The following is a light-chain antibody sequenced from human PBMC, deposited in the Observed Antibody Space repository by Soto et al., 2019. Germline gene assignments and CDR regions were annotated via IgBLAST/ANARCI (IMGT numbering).Light chain of an antibody. J-gene: IGKJ2*01. Sequence: EVVMTQSTATLSVSPGQRATLSCRASQSVRSNLVWYQQKPGQAPSLLIYDASTRSTSIHARFTGSGSGTDFTLTLSRLQSEDFALYFCQQCNNWPYPVGHGTKLEIK. CDR2: DAS. V-gene: IGKV3-15*01. CDR1: QSVRSN. CDR3: QQCNNWPYP.